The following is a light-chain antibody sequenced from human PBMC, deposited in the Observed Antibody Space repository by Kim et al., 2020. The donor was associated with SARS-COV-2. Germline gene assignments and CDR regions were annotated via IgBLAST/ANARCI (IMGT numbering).Light chain of an antibody. Sequence: SYELTQPPSVSVAPGKTARITCGGKNIGSKSVHRYQQKPGQAPVLVIYYDSDRPSGIPERFSGSNSGNTATLTISRVEAGDEADYYCQVWDSSSDHVVFGGGTQLTVL. V-gene: IGLV3-21*04. CDR2: YDS. J-gene: IGLJ2*01. CDR1: NIGSKS. CDR3: QVWDSSSDHVV.